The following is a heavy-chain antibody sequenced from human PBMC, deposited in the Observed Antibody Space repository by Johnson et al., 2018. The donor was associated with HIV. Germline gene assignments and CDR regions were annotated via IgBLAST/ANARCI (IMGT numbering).Heavy chain of an antibody. Sequence: VQLVESGGGLVQPGGSLRLSCAASGFTFNSYGMTWVRQAPGKGLEWVSYISNSGSTRYYADSVKGRFTISRDNAENSLYLQMNSLRAEDTAVYYCAREPYYDQGGFDIWGQGTMVTVSS. CDR1: GFTFNSYG. D-gene: IGHD3-22*01. CDR2: ISNSGSTR. CDR3: AREPYYDQGGFDI. V-gene: IGHV3-48*04. J-gene: IGHJ3*02.